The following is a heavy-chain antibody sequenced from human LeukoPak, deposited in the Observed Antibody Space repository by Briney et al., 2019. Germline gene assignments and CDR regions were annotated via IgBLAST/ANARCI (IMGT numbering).Heavy chain of an antibody. CDR1: GFTFSSSA. D-gene: IGHD3-9*01. CDR3: AAGRYFDLVDY. J-gene: IGHJ4*02. V-gene: IGHV1-58*02. CDR2: IVVGSGNT. Sequence: GASAKVSCKASGFTFSSSAMQGVRQARGQRLEWMGWIVVGSGNTNYAQKFQERVTITSDMSTSTAYMELSSLRSEDTAVYYCAAGRYFDLVDYWGQGTLVTVSS.